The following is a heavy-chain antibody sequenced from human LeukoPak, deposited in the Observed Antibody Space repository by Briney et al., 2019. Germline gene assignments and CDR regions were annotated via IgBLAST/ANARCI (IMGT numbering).Heavy chain of an antibody. J-gene: IGHJ4*02. Sequence: LKPSETPSLTCAVYGGSFSGYYWSWIRQPPGKGLEWIGEINHSGSTNYNPSLKSRLTISVDTSKNQFSLKLSSVTAADTAVYYCARGNYYDSSGYYSAGEYFDYWGQGTLVTVSS. CDR1: GGSFSGYY. CDR3: ARGNYYDSSGYYSAGEYFDY. V-gene: IGHV4-34*01. CDR2: INHSGST. D-gene: IGHD3-22*01.